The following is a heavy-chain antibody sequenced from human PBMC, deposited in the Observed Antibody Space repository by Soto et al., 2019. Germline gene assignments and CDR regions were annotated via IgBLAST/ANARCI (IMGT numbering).Heavy chain of an antibody. D-gene: IGHD6-13*01. J-gene: IGHJ2*01. CDR3: ARTIAAGGGRRYFDL. CDR1: GGSFSGYY. V-gene: IGHV4-34*01. Sequence: PSETLSLTCAVYGGSFSGYYWSWIRQPPGKGLEWIGEINHSGSTNYNPSLNNRVTISVDTSRNQFSLKLNSVTAADTAVYYCARTIAAGGGRRYFDLWGRGTLVTVSS. CDR2: INHSGST.